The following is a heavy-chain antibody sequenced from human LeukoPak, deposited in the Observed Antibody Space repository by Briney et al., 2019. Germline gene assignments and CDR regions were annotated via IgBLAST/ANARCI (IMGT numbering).Heavy chain of an antibody. J-gene: IGHJ6*03. D-gene: IGHD2-2*01. CDR1: GFTFSRYS. V-gene: IGHV3-21*01. CDR3: ARKYCSSTSCYFTNMDV. Sequence: GGSLRLSCAASGFTFSRYSMNWVRQAPGKGLEWVSSISHSGYDIYYADSVKGRFTISRDNAKNSLSLQMNNLRIDDTAVYYCARKYCSSTSCYFTNMDVWGKGTTVTVSS. CDR2: ISHSGYDI.